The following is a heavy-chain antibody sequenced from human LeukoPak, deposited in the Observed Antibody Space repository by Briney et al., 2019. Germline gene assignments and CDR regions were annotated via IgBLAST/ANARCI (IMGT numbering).Heavy chain of an antibody. Sequence: SETLSLTCTVSGGSISSYYWSWFRQPPGKGLEWIGYIYYSGSTNYNPSLKSRVTISVDASKNQFSLKLSSVTAADTAVYYCARHVPYNSGWFIDYWGQGTLVTVSS. CDR3: ARHVPYNSGWFIDY. J-gene: IGHJ4*02. CDR1: GGSISSYY. V-gene: IGHV4-59*08. D-gene: IGHD6-19*01. CDR2: IYYSGST.